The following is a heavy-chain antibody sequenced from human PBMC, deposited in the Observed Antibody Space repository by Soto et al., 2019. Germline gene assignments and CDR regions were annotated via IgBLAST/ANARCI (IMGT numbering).Heavy chain of an antibody. CDR2: IVVGSGNT. J-gene: IGHJ3*02. Sequence: SVKVSCKASGFTFTSSAVQWARQARGQRLEWIGWIVVGSGNTNYAQKFQERVTITRDMSTSTAYMELSSLRSEDTAVYYCAADYGYSSSSGTFDIWGQGTMVTVSS. CDR1: GFTFTSSA. V-gene: IGHV1-58*01. CDR3: AADYGYSSSSGTFDI. D-gene: IGHD6-6*01.